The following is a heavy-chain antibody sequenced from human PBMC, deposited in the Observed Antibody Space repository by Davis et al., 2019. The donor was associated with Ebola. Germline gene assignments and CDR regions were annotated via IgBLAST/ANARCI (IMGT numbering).Heavy chain of an antibody. J-gene: IGHJ1*01. CDR1: GFTFSSYS. Sequence: GGSLRLSCAASGFTFSSYSMNWVRQAPGKGLEWVSSISSSSSYIYYADSVKGRFTISRDNAKNSLYLQMNSLRAEDTAVYYCARDTGAGAAIQHWGQGTLVTVSS. D-gene: IGHD6-19*01. CDR3: ARDTGAGAAIQH. V-gene: IGHV3-21*01. CDR2: ISSSSSYI.